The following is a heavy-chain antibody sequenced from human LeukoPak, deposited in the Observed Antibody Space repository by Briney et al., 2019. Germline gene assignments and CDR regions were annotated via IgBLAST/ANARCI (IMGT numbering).Heavy chain of an antibody. D-gene: IGHD3-10*01. CDR2: INHSGST. V-gene: IGHV4-34*01. Sequence: SETLSLTCAVYGGSFSGYYWSWIRQPPGKGLEWIGEINHSGSTNYNPSLESRVTISVDTSKNQFSLKLSSVTAADTAVYYCARGPLVYGSGSYFPYYFDYWGQGTLVTVSS. J-gene: IGHJ4*02. CDR1: GGSFSGYY. CDR3: ARGPLVYGSGSYFPYYFDY.